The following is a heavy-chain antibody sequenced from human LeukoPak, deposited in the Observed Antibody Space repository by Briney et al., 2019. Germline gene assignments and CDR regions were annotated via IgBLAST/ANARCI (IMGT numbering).Heavy chain of an antibody. Sequence: GGSLRLSRAASGFTFSSYAMSWVRQAPGKGLEWVSAISGSGGGTYYADSVKGRFTISRDNSKNTLYLQMNSLRAEDTAVYYCAKDRQFLEWIFDYWGQGTLVTVSS. CDR1: GFTFSSYA. D-gene: IGHD3-3*01. V-gene: IGHV3-23*01. J-gene: IGHJ4*02. CDR2: ISGSGGGT. CDR3: AKDRQFLEWIFDY.